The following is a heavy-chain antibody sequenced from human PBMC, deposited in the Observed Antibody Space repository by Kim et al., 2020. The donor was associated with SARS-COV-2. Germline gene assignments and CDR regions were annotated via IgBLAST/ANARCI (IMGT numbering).Heavy chain of an antibody. CDR2: ISSSSSYR. CDR1: GFTFSDYY. J-gene: IGHJ6*02. D-gene: IGHD3-16*02. Sequence: GGSLRLSCAASGFTFSDYYMSWIRQAPGKGLEWVAYISSSSSYRTSADSVTGRFTISIDNAKNSLFLQMNSLRAEDTAVYYCSRVGYDYVWGGYRDYYDYYGTDVWGQGTTVTVSS. CDR3: SRVGYDYVWGGYRDYYDYYGTDV. V-gene: IGHV3-11*05.